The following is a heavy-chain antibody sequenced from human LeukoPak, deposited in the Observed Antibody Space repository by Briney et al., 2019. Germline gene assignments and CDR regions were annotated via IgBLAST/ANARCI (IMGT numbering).Heavy chain of an antibody. Sequence: ASVKVSCKASGYTFTSYGISWVRQAPGQGLEWMGWISAYIGNTNYAQKLQGRVTMTTDTSTSTAYMELRSLRSDDTAVYYCARVGAKLTGVGWYFDLWGRGTLVTVSS. CDR2: ISAYIGNT. CDR1: GYTFTSYG. D-gene: IGHD3-9*01. V-gene: IGHV1-18*01. J-gene: IGHJ2*01. CDR3: ARVGAKLTGVGWYFDL.